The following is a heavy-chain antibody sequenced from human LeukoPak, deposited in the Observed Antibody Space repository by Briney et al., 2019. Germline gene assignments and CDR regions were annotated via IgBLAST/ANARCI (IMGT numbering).Heavy chain of an antibody. V-gene: IGHV3-48*01. Sequence: GGSLRLSCAASGFTFSSYSMNWVRQAPGKGLEWISYITSSSSTIYYADSVKGRFTVSRDNAKNSLYLQLSSLRAEDTAVYYSARQSGPYYGSLDYWGQGTLVTVSS. CDR2: ITSSSSTI. D-gene: IGHD1-26*01. CDR3: ARQSGPYYGSLDY. CDR1: GFTFSSYS. J-gene: IGHJ4*02.